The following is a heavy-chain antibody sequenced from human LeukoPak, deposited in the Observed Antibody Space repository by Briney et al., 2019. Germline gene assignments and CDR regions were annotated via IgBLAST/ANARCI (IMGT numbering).Heavy chain of an antibody. V-gene: IGHV4-39*07. J-gene: IGHJ5*02. Sequence: SETLSLTCTVSGGSISSSSYYWGWIRQPPGKGLEWIGEINHSGSTNYNPSLKSRVTISIDTSKNQLSLNLSSVTAADTAVYYCARGPVGPTDWFDPWGQGTLVTVSS. CDR1: GGSISSSSYY. CDR2: INHSGST. D-gene: IGHD1-26*01. CDR3: ARGPVGPTDWFDP.